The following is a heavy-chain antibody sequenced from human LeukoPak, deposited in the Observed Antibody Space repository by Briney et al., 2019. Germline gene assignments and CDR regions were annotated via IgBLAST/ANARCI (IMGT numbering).Heavy chain of an antibody. J-gene: IGHJ6*03. CDR3: ARYNTWSGYSLTYYYYYMDV. CDR2: INPNSGGT. CDR1: GYTFTGYY. V-gene: IGHV1-2*02. D-gene: IGHD3-3*01. Sequence: GASVKVSCKASGYTFTGYYMHWVRQAPGQGLEWMGWINPNSGGTNYAQKFQGRVTMTRDTSISTAYMELSRLRSDDTAVYYCARYNTWSGYSLTYYYYYMDVWGKGTTVTVSS.